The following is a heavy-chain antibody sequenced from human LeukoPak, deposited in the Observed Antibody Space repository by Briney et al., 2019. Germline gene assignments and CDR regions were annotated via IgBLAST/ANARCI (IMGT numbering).Heavy chain of an antibody. J-gene: IGHJ5*02. D-gene: IGHD5-12*01. Sequence: SETLSLTCAVYGGSFSGYYWSWIRQPPGKGLEWIGEINHSGSTNYNPSLKSRVTISVDTSKNQFSLQLNSVTPEDTAVYYCAREVGSYSGYENWFDPWGQGTLVTVSS. CDR2: INHSGST. CDR1: GGSFSGYY. CDR3: AREVGSYSGYENWFDP. V-gene: IGHV4-34*01.